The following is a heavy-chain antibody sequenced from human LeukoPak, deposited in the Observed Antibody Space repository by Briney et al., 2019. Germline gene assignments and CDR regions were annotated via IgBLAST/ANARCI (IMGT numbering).Heavy chain of an antibody. CDR1: GGSITTGIYY. V-gene: IGHV4-39*01. J-gene: IGHJ4*02. CDR3: VRHGSGYTSSWYCPLDY. D-gene: IGHD6-13*01. Sequence: KPADTLSLTCAVSGGSITTGIYYWGWIRQPPGKGLEWIMDIYYSGITHYNPSFESRLTISVGTSKNQFSLKLSSVTAADTAVYYCVRHGSGYTSSWYCPLDYWGQGTLVTVSS. CDR2: IYYSGIT.